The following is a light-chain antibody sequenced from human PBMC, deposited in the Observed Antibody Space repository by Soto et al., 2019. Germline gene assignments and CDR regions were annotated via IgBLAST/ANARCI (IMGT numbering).Light chain of an antibody. J-gene: IGLJ1*01. CDR1: SSNIGSNY. CDR2: RNN. Sequence: QSVLTQPPSASGTPGQRFTISCSGSSSNIGSNYVYWYQQLPGTAPKLLIYRNNQRPSGVPDRFSGSKSGTSASLAISGLGSENVAAYYRTAWDDSLSGSYVFGTRSKLTVL. V-gene: IGLV1-47*01. CDR3: TAWDDSLSGSYV.